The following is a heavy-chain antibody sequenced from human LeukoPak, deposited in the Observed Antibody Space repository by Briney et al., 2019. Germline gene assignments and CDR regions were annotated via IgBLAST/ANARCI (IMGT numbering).Heavy chain of an antibody. CDR2: FDSEDAYT. J-gene: IGHJ4*02. D-gene: IGHD3-10*01. V-gene: IGHV1-24*01. Sequence: ASVKVSCKVSGHILTELSMHWVRQAPGQGLEWMGGFDSEDAYTIYAHKFQGRVTMTEDTSADTAYMELSSLRSEDTAVYYCAIDLHLFRTRPDFDFWGQGTLVTVSS. CDR1: GHILTELS. CDR3: AIDLHLFRTRPDFDF.